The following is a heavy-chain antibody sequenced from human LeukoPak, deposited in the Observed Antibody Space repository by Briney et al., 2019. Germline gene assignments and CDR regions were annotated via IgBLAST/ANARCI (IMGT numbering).Heavy chain of an antibody. CDR3: ARSSSGWYGAFDI. J-gene: IGHJ3*02. CDR1: GFTFSSYG. Sequence: GGSLRLSCVASGFTFSSYGMHWVRQAPGKGLEWVAVISYDGSNQYYADSVKGRFTISRDSSRNTLYLQMNSLRAEDTAVYYCARSSSGWYGAFDIWGQGTMVTVSS. CDR2: ISYDGSNQ. V-gene: IGHV3-30*03. D-gene: IGHD6-19*01.